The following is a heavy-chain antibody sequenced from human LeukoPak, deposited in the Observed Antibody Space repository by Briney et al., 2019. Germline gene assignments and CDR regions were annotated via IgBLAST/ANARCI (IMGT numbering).Heavy chain of an antibody. D-gene: IGHD3-16*01. J-gene: IGHJ4*02. CDR3: ARDEEIYALGSYFD. V-gene: IGHV3-48*04. CDR2: ISSSIVSI. Sequence: PGGSLRLSCAASGFTFSSYAMHWVRQAPGKGLEWISYISSSIVSIYYADSVKGRFTISRDNAKNSVFLQMSSLRAEDTAVYYCARDEEIYALGSYFDWGQGTLVTVSS. CDR1: GFTFSSYA.